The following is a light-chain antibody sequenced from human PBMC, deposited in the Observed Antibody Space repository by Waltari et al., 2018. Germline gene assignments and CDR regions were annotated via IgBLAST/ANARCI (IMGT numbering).Light chain of an antibody. CDR1: QSVSDY. J-gene: IGKJ4*01. CDR2: DAS. CDR3: HQRTSWPLT. V-gene: IGKV3-11*01. Sequence: EILLTQSPATLSLSPGERATLSCRASQSVSDYLAWYQQKPGQAPSLLLYDASNRDTGIPARFSGSGSGTDVTRTSSSLEPEEFAVYYCHQRTSWPLTFGGGTKVEIK.